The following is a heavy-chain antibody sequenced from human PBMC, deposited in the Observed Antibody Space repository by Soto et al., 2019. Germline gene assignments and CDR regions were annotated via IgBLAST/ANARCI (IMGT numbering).Heavy chain of an antibody. Sequence: SVKVSCKASGGTFSSYAISWVRQAPGQGLEWMGGIIPIFGTANYAQKFQGRVTITADESTSTAYMELSSLRSEDTAVYYCASLVVPAAQHSEWYYYYYGMDVWGQGTTVTVSS. CDR1: GGTFSSYA. CDR2: IIPIFGTA. CDR3: ASLVVPAAQHSEWYYYYYGMDV. V-gene: IGHV1-69*13. J-gene: IGHJ6*02. D-gene: IGHD2-2*01.